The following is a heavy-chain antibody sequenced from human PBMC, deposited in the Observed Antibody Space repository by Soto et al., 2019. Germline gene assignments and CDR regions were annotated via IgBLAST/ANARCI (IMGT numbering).Heavy chain of an antibody. CDR2: ISYDGSNK. CDR1: GFTFSSYG. CDR3: AKESGPPSRYMGV. V-gene: IGHV3-30*18. Sequence: GGSLRLSCAASGFTFSSYGMHWVRQAPGKGLEWVAVISYDGSNKYYADSVKGRFTISRDNSKNTLYLQMNSLRAEDTAVYYCAKESGPPSRYMGVWGKGTTVTVSS. D-gene: IGHD3-3*01. J-gene: IGHJ6*03.